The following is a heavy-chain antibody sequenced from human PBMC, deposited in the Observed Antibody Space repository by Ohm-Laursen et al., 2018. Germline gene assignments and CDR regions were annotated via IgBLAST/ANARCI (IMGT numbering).Heavy chain of an antibody. CDR2: ISTSGNT. D-gene: IGHD3-3*02. CDR3: ARDFHFWSGYKELNWFDP. Sequence: SETLSLTWTVSGGSMRGYYWSWIRQPPGKGLEWIGRISTSGNTNYNPSLESRVTMSLDTSKNQISLKLTSVTAADAAVYYCARDFHFWSGYKELNWFDPWGQGTQVTVSS. J-gene: IGHJ5*02. CDR1: GGSMRGYY. V-gene: IGHV4-4*07.